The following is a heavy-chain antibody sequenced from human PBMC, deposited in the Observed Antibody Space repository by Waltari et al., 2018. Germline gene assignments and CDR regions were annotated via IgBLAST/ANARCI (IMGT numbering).Heavy chain of an antibody. J-gene: IGHJ3*02. Sequence: QVQLVQSGAEVKKPGSSVKVSCKASGGTFSSYAISWVRQAPGQGLEWMGGIIPILGIANYAQKFQGRVTITADESTSTAYMELSSLRSEDTAVYYCARVKGITMIVVVIDDAFDIWGQGTMVTVSS. D-gene: IGHD3-22*01. CDR1: GGTFSSYA. V-gene: IGHV1-69*04. CDR2: IIPILGIA. CDR3: ARVKGITMIVVVIDDAFDI.